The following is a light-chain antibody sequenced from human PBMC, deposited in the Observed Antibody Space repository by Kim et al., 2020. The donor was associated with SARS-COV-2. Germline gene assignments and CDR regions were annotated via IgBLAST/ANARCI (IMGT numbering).Light chain of an antibody. J-gene: IGKJ1*01. V-gene: IGKV1-5*03. CDR3: QQYKRAWT. CDR2: DTS. CDR1: QSISTW. Sequence: DIQMNQSPSTLSASVGDRLTITCRASQSISTWLAWYQQKPGKVPKLLMYDTSTLESGVPSRFSGSGSGTEFTLTISSLQPDDFATYYCQQYKRAWTFGQGTKVDI.